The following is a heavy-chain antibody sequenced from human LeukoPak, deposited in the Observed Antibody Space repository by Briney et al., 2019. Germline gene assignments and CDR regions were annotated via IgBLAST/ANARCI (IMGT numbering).Heavy chain of an antibody. CDR3: AKDKEDGSGRHAQDRPYNWFDP. V-gene: IGHV3-11*01. Sequence: GGSLRLSCAASGFIFSDYHMSWIRQAPGKGLEWVSYISNSGRTIYYADSVKGRFTISRDNAKNSLYLQMNSLRAEDTALYYCAKDKEDGSGRHAQDRPYNWFDPWGQGTLVTVSS. J-gene: IGHJ5*02. D-gene: IGHD3-10*01. CDR1: GFIFSDYH. CDR2: ISNSGRTI.